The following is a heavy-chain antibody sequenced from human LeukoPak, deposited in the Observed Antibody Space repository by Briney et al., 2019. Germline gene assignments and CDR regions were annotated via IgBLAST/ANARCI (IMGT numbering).Heavy chain of an antibody. V-gene: IGHV3-30*04. J-gene: IGHJ4*02. D-gene: IGHD1-26*01. Sequence: TGGSLRLSCAASGFTFSSYAVHWVRQAPGNGLEWVAVISYDGSNKYYADSVKGRFTISRDNPKNTLYLQMNSLRAEDTAVYYCARDPLKWELPYYFDYWGQGTLVTVSS. CDR1: GFTFSSYA. CDR2: ISYDGSNK. CDR3: ARDPLKWELPYYFDY.